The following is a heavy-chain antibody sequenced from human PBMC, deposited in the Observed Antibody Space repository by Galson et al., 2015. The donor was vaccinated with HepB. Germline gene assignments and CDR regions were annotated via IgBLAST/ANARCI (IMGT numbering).Heavy chain of an antibody. Sequence: SLRLSCAASGFTFSSYAMHWVRQAPGKGLEWVAVISYDGSNKYYADSVKGRFTISRDNSKNTLYLQMNSLRAEDTAVYYCARPMVVTASDFDYWGQGTLVTVSS. CDR3: ARPMVVTASDFDY. CDR2: ISYDGSNK. V-gene: IGHV3-30-3*01. CDR1: GFTFSSYA. J-gene: IGHJ4*02. D-gene: IGHD2-21*02.